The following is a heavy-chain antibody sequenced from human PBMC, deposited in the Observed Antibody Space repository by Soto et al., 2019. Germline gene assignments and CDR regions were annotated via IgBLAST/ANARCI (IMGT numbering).Heavy chain of an antibody. Sequence: SETLSLTCAVAGDSITSIYHWAWIRQPPGRGLEWIASIYHSGTTYYNPSLKSRVTISVDTSKNQFSLKLSSVTAADTAVYYCARLGYYDFWSGYYYYYGMDVWGQGTTVTVSS. V-gene: IGHV4-38-2*01. J-gene: IGHJ6*02. D-gene: IGHD3-3*01. CDR2: IYHSGTT. CDR1: GDSITSIYH. CDR3: ARLGYYDFWSGYYYYYGMDV.